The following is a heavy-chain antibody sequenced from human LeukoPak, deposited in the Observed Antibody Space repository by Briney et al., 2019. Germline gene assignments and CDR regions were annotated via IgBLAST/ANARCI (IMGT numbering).Heavy chain of an antibody. CDR3: ARDRARYCSGGNCYSYY. CDR1: GYTFTGYY. D-gene: IGHD2-15*01. V-gene: IGHV1-18*04. CDR2: ISAYNGNT. J-gene: IGHJ4*02. Sequence: ASVKVSCKASGYTFTGYYMHWVRQAPGQGLEWMGWISAYNGNTHYAQNLQGRVTMTTHTSTSTAYMELRGLRSDDTAVYYCARDRARYCSGGNCYSYYWGQGTQVTVSS.